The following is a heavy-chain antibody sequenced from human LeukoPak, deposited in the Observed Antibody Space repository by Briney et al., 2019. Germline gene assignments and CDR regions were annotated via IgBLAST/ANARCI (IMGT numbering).Heavy chain of an antibody. V-gene: IGHV3-23*01. J-gene: IGHJ3*02. CDR2: ISGSGGST. D-gene: IGHD3-22*01. CDR3: AKDLASGFSIWIDTFHI. CDR1: GFSFSSYA. Sequence: GGSLRLSCAASGFSFSSYAMSWVRQAPGEGLEWVSVISGSGGSTYYADSVKGRFTISRDNSKNTLYLQMDSLRAEDTAVYYCAKDLASGFSIWIDTFHIWGQGTVVTVSS.